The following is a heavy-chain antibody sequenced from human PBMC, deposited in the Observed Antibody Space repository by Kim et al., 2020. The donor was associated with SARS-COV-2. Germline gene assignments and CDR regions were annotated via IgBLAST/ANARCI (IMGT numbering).Heavy chain of an antibody. CDR2: IIPIFGTA. V-gene: IGHV1-69*13. CDR1: GGTFRSYA. J-gene: IGHJ6*02. D-gene: IGHD3-22*01. Sequence: SVKVSCKASGGTFRSYAISWVRQAPGQGLEWMGGIIPIFGTANYAQKFQGRVTITAGESTSTAYMELSSLRSEDTAVYYCARSPYYYDSSGYHIGIMSHYYGMDVWGQGTTVTVSS. CDR3: ARSPYYYDSSGYHIGIMSHYYGMDV.